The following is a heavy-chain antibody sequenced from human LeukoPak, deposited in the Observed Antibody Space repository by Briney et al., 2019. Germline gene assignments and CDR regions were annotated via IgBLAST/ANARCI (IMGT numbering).Heavy chain of an antibody. Sequence: ASETLSLTCTVSGGSITSNYWSWIRQPPGKGLEWIGHIYYTGNTNSNPSLKSRVTISVDSSKNQFSLKLSSVTAADTAVYYCARGPTHYYFDYWGQGTLVTVSS. CDR3: ARGPTHYYFDY. D-gene: IGHD4-11*01. CDR2: IYYTGNT. CDR1: GGSITSNY. J-gene: IGHJ4*02. V-gene: IGHV4-59*01.